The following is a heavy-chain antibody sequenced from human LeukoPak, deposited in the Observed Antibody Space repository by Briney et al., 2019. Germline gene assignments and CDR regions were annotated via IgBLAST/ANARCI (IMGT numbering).Heavy chain of an antibody. J-gene: IGHJ3*02. CDR2: IFSNGAT. CDR3: ARAYGSGSLDAFDI. D-gene: IGHD3-10*01. V-gene: IGHV4-59*08. Sequence: PSGTLSLTCTVSGGSISSYYWSWIRQPPEKGLEWIGYIFSNGATNYNPSLKSRVTISVDTSKNQFSLKLSSVTAADTAVYYCARAYGSGSLDAFDIWGQGTMVTVSS. CDR1: GGSISSYY.